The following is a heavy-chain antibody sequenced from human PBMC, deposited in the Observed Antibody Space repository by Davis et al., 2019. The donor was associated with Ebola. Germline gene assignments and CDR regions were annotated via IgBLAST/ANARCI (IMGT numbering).Heavy chain of an antibody. CDR2: ISSDGTIT. D-gene: IGHD1-14*01. Sequence: HTGGSLRLSCAASGYTFSTNWMHWVRQAPGKGLVWVSMISSDGTITRYADSVKGRFSISRDNAKNTLYLQMNGLRAEDTAVYYCAKDFGNFREPDYWGQGTLVTVSS. CDR3: AKDFGNFREPDY. V-gene: IGHV3-74*01. J-gene: IGHJ4*02. CDR1: GYTFSTNW.